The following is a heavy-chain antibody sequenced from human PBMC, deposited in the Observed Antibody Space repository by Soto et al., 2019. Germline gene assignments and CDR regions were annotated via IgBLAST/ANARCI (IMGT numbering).Heavy chain of an antibody. V-gene: IGHV1-18*01. J-gene: IGHJ4*02. CDR2: ISVYNGYA. CDR1: GYTFNNYE. CDR3: AKNITSWYDY. D-gene: IGHD6-13*01. Sequence: QVQLVQSGAERKKPGASLKASCKASGYTFNNYEIGWVRQAPGQGLEWMGWISVYNGYANYAQKFQGRIIMTADTSTSTAYMELRSLRSDDTAIYYCAKNITSWYDYWGQGSLVTVSS.